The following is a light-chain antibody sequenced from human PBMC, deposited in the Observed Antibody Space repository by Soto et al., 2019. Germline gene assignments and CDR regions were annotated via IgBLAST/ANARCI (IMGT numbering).Light chain of an antibody. V-gene: IGKV1-39*01. CDR3: QQSYSSPYS. CDR1: QSISSY. J-gene: IGKJ2*01. CDR2: AAS. Sequence: DIPMTQSPSSLSASVGDRVTITCRASQSISSYLHWYQQKPGKAPKLLIYAASSLEGGVPSRFSGSGSGTDFTLTISSLQPEDFATYYCQQSYSSPYSFGQGTKLEIK.